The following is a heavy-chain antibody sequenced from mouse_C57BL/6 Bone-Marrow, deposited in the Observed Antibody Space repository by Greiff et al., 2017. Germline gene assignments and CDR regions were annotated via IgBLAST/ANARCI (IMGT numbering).Heavy chain of an antibody. V-gene: IGHV5-16*01. Sequence: EVQRVESEGGLVQPGSSMKLSCTASGFTFSDYYMAWVRQVAEKGLEWVANINYDGSSTYYLDSLKSRFIISRDKAKNILYLQMSSLKSEDTATYDCEREEAYDHWYFDVWGTGTTVTVSS. J-gene: IGHJ1*03. D-gene: IGHD2-3*01. CDR1: GFTFSDYY. CDR3: EREEAYDHWYFDV. CDR2: INYDGSST.